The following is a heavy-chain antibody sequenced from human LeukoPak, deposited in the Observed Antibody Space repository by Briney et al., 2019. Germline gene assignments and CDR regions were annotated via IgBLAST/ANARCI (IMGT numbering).Heavy chain of an antibody. J-gene: IGHJ3*02. CDR2: INPNSGGT. CDR1: GYTFTGYY. D-gene: IGHD2-2*01. CDR3: AGDLTYCSSTSCYAGAFDI. Sequence: GASAKVSCKASGYTFTGYYMHWVRQAPGQGLEWMGWINPNSGGTNFAQKFQGRVTMTRDTSISTAYMELSRLRSDDTAVYYCAGDLTYCSSTSCYAGAFDIWGQGTMVTVSS. V-gene: IGHV1-2*02.